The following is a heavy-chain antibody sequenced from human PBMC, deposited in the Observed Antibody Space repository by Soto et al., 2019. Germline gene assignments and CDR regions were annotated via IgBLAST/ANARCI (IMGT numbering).Heavy chain of an antibody. J-gene: IGHJ6*02. Sequence: QSGGSLRLSCAASGFTFRSYAMHWGRQAPGKGLEWVAVISYDGSNKYYADSVKGRFTISRDNSKNTLYLQMNSLRAEDRAVYYCARSDYYGSALLRKYYYCCIDVWGQGTTVTVSS. V-gene: IGHV3-30-3*01. CDR2: ISYDGSNK. CDR3: ARSDYYGSALLRKYYYCCIDV. D-gene: IGHD3-10*01. CDR1: GFTFRSYA.